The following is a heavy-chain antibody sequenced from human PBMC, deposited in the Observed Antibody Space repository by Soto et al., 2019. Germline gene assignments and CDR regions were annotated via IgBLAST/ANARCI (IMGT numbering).Heavy chain of an antibody. V-gene: IGHV1-69*06. CDR3: ARDGVERLRSYYFDY. D-gene: IGHD5-12*01. J-gene: IGHJ4*02. CDR1: GGTFSSYA. Sequence: ASVKVSCKASGGTFSSYAISWVRQAPGQGLEWMGGIIPIFGTANYAQKFQGRVTITADKSTSTAYMELSSLRSEDTAVYYCARDGVERLRSYYFDYWGQGTLVTVSS. CDR2: IIPIFGTA.